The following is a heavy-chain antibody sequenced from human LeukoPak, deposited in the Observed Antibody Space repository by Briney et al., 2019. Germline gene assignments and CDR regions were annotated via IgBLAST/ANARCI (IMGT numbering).Heavy chain of an antibody. CDR2: INPNSGGT. V-gene: IGHV1-2*02. Sequence: GASVKVSCKASGYTFTGYYMHWVRQAPGQGLEWMGWINPNSGGTNYAQKFQGRVTMTRDTSISTAYMELSRLRSDDTAVYCCARGPPRIAAAGTYPDYWGQGTLVTVSS. CDR1: GYTFTGYY. D-gene: IGHD6-13*01. CDR3: ARGPPRIAAAGTYPDY. J-gene: IGHJ4*02.